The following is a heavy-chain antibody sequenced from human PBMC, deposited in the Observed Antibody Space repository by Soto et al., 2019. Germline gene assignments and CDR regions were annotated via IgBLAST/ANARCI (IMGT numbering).Heavy chain of an antibody. D-gene: IGHD6-19*01. J-gene: IGHJ5*02. V-gene: IGHV3-7*05. CDR1: GFTFSSYW. CDR2: IKQDGSEK. Sequence: EVQLVESGGGLVQPGWSLRLCCAASGFTFSSYWMSWVRQAPGKGLEWVANIKQDGSEKYYVDSVKGRFTISRDNAKNSLYLQMNSLRAEDTAVYYCARGIAVAGRGDRNWFDPWGQGTLVTVSS. CDR3: ARGIAVAGRGDRNWFDP.